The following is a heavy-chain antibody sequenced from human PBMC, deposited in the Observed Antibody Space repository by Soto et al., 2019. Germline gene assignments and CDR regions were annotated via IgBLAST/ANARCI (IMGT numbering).Heavy chain of an antibody. CDR3: ARDSELYYDFWSGYYTGSYYYYMDV. CDR1: GFTFSSYW. CDR2: IKQDGSEK. Sequence: GGSLRLSCAASGFTFSSYWMSWVRQAPGKGLEWVANIKQDGSEKYYVDSVKGRFTISRDNAKNSLYLQMNSLRAEDTAVYYCARDSELYYDFWSGYYTGSYYYYMDVWGKGTTVTVSS. D-gene: IGHD3-3*01. J-gene: IGHJ6*03. V-gene: IGHV3-7*01.